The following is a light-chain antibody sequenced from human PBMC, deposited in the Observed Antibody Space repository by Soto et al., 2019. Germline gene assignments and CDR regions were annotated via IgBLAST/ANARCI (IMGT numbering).Light chain of an antibody. CDR1: QSVSSD. V-gene: IGKV3-11*01. Sequence: EIVLTQSPATLSLSPGERATLSCRASQSVSSDLAWYPQKPGQAARLLIYDASNRATGIPARFSGSGSGTDFTLTISSLEPDDFAVYYCQQRSNWPTFGQGTRLEIK. CDR2: DAS. CDR3: QQRSNWPT. J-gene: IGKJ5*01.